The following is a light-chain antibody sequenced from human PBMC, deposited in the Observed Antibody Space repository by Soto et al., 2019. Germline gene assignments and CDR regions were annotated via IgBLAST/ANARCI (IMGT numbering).Light chain of an antibody. CDR1: NSEIGAYKF. CDR3: SSYAASNNTPYVL. CDR2: EVS. Sequence: QSALTQPASVSGSPGQSITISCTGTNSEIGAYKFVSWYQHHPGKAPRLLIYEVSNRPSGVSNRFSGSKSGNTASLTISGLQAEDEAEYYCSSYAASNNTPYVLFGGGTKLTVL. V-gene: IGLV2-14*01. J-gene: IGLJ2*01.